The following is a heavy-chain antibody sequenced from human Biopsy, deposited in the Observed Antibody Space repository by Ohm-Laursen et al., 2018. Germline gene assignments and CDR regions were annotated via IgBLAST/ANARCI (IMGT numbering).Heavy chain of an antibody. CDR3: ARLYRLDDYWNDDPPDAFDV. Sequence: SDTLSLTCTVSGGSISSDYWSWIRQTPGKGLEWIGYIYYSGSTNYNPSLKSRVTISVDTSKNQFSLRLNSVTAADTAVFFCARLYRLDDYWNDDPPDAFDVWGQGTMVTVSS. V-gene: IGHV4-59*07. D-gene: IGHD3-3*01. J-gene: IGHJ3*01. CDR2: IYYSGST. CDR1: GGSISSDY.